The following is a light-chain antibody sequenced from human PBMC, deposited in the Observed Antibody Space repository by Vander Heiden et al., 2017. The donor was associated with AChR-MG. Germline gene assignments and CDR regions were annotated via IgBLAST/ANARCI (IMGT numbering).Light chain of an antibody. CDR1: QSISNL. CDR2: KSS. CDR3: QQYKSYPYS. J-gene: IGKJ2*03. Sequence: DIQMNQSPSTLSASAGGRVTITCRASQSISNLLAWYQQNPGKAPKLLIYKSSSLEAGVPSMFSSSGSATEFTLTISILQPDYSATYCYQQYKSYPYSFGQGTKLEIK. V-gene: IGKV1-5*03.